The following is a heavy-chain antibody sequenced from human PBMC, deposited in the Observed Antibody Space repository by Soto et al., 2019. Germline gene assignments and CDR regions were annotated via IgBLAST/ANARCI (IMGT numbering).Heavy chain of an antibody. D-gene: IGHD2-2*01. Sequence: QVQLVQSGAEVKKPGSSVKVSCKASGGTFSSYAISWVRQAPGQGLEWMGGIIPIFGTANYAQKFQGRVTITADESTSTAYMELSSLRSEDTAVYYYATPTPIVVVPAATDAFDIWGQGTMVTVSS. CDR3: ATPTPIVVVPAATDAFDI. CDR2: IIPIFGTA. J-gene: IGHJ3*02. CDR1: GGTFSSYA. V-gene: IGHV1-69*01.